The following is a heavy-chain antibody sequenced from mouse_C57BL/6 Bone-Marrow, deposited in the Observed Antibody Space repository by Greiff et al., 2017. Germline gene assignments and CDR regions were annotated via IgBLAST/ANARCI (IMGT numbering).Heavy chain of an antibody. CDR1: GFNIKNTY. CDR3: ARDYYGSGYFYV. V-gene: IGHV14-3*01. Sequence: VQLQQSVAELVRPGASVKLSCTASGFNIKNTYMPWVKQRPEKGLEWIGRIDPANGNTKYAPKFQGKAIITADTYSNTSYLQLSSRTAEDTAIYYCARDYYGSGYFYVWGTGTTVTVSS. D-gene: IGHD1-1*01. CDR2: IDPANGNT. J-gene: IGHJ1*03.